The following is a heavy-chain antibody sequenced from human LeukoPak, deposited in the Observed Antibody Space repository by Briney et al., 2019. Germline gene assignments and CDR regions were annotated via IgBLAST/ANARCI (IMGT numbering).Heavy chain of an antibody. CDR2: ISYDGSNK. J-gene: IGHJ4*02. Sequence: GGSLRLSCAASGFTFSSYGMHWVRQAPGKGLEWVAVISYDGSNKYYADSVKGRFTISRDNSKNTLYLQVNSLRAEDTAVYYCAKVPNSSGRDYWGQGTLVTVSS. CDR3: AKVPNSSGRDY. CDR1: GFTFSSYG. V-gene: IGHV3-30*18. D-gene: IGHD6-25*01.